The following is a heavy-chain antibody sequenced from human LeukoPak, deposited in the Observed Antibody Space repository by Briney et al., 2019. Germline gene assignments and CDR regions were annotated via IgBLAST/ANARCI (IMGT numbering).Heavy chain of an antibody. J-gene: IGHJ6*02. V-gene: IGHV1-8*01. Sequence: ASVKVSCKASGYTFTSYDINWVRQATGQGLEWLGWMNPNSGNTGYAQKFQGGVTMTRNTSISTAYMELSSLRSEDTAVYYCARGPWRYFDWLSPPYYGMDVWGQGTTVTVSS. D-gene: IGHD3-9*01. CDR3: ARGPWRYFDWLSPPYYGMDV. CDR1: GYTFTSYD. CDR2: MNPNSGNT.